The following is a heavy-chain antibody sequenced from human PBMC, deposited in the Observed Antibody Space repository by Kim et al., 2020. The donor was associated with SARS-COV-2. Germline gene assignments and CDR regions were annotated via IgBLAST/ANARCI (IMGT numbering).Heavy chain of an antibody. CDR2: ISSDGSNK. CDR3: ARDRALIVVVITTIYAFDA. Sequence: EGSLRLSCAASGFTFSTYAMHWVRQAPGKGLEWVAVISSDGSNKYYTDSVKGRFTISRDNSKNTLYLQMNSLRPEDTAVYYCARDRALIVVVITTIYAFDAWGQGTTVTVSS. CDR1: GFTFSTYA. J-gene: IGHJ6*02. V-gene: IGHV3-30*04. D-gene: IGHD3-22*01.